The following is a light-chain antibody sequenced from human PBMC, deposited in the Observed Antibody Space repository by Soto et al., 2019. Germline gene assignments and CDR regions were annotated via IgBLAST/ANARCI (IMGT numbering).Light chain of an antibody. CDR3: QQYDSSPWT. Sequence: ETVLTQSPGTLSLSPGERATLSCRASQSVSSSFLAWYQQKPGQAPRPLIYGASSRATGIPDRFSGSGSGTDFTLTISRLEPEDFAVYYCQQYDSSPWTFGQGTKVEIK. CDR1: QSVSSSF. CDR2: GAS. J-gene: IGKJ1*01. V-gene: IGKV3-20*01.